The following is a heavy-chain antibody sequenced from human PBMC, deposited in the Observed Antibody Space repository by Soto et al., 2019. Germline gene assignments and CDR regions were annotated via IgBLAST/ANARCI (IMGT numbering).Heavy chain of an antibody. CDR3: ARESIAAAKPGDDWFDP. CDR1: GYTFTSYG. CDR2: ISAYNGNT. Sequence: QVQMVQSGAEVKKPGASVKVSCKASGYTFTSYGISWVRQAPGQGLDWMGWISAYNGNTNYAQKLQGRVTMTTDTSTSTAYMVLRSLRSDDTAVYYCARESIAAAKPGDDWFDPWGQGTLVTVSS. V-gene: IGHV1-18*01. D-gene: IGHD6-13*01. J-gene: IGHJ5*02.